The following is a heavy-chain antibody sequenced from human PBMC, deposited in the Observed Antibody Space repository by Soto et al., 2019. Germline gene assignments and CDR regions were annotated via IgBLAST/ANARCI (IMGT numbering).Heavy chain of an antibody. D-gene: IGHD7-27*01. J-gene: IGHJ4*02. V-gene: IGHV4-61*08. CDR2: IYYSGST. Sequence: PSEPLSLTCTVSGGSISSGDYYWSWIRQHPGKGLEWIGFIYYSGSTNYNPSLKSRVTISVDTPKNQFSLKLSSVTAADTAVYYCAKNWNWGSLVHWGQGTLVTVSS. CDR1: GGSISSGDYY. CDR3: AKNWNWGSLVH.